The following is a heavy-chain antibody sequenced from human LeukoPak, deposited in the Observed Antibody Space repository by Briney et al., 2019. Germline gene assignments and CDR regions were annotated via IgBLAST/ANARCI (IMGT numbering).Heavy chain of an antibody. CDR2: ISYDGSNK. J-gene: IGHJ6*04. CDR3: TSGPGGVDV. CDR1: GFTFSSYA. Sequence: GGSLRLSCAASGFTFSSYAMHWVRQAPGKGLEWVAVISYDGSNKYYADSVKGRFTISRDDSNSTAYLHMNSLKTEDTAVYSCTSGPGGVDVWGKGTTVTVSS. V-gene: IGHV3-30*04. D-gene: IGHD3-10*01.